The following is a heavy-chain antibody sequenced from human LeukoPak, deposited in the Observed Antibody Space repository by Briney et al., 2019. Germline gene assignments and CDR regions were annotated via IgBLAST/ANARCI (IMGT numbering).Heavy chain of an antibody. J-gene: IGHJ4*02. CDR1: GYTFTGYN. CDR2: INPNSGGT. CDR3: ASYDYVWGSYRPGVDY. D-gene: IGHD3-16*02. Sequence: ASVKVSCKASGYTFTGYNMHWGPQAPGQGLEWMGRINPNSGGTNYAQKFQGRVTLTRDTSISTAYMELSRLRSDDTAVYYCASYDYVWGSYRPGVDYWGQGTLVTVSS. V-gene: IGHV1-2*06.